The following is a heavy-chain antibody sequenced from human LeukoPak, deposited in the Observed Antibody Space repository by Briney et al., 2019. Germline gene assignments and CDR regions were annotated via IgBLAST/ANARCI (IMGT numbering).Heavy chain of an antibody. J-gene: IGHJ4*02. CDR3: ARDFIAARGDY. CDR2: ISSSGSII. D-gene: IGHD6-6*01. CDR1: GFTFSYYY. V-gene: IGHV3-11*04. Sequence: GGSLRLSCAASGFTFSYYYMSWIRPAPGKGLEWVSYISSSGSIIYYADSVKGRFTISRDNAKNSLYLQMNSLRAEDTAVYYCARDFIAARGDYWGQGTLVTVSS.